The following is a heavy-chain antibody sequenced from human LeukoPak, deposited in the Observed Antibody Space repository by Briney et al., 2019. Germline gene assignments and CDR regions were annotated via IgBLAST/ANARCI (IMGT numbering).Heavy chain of an antibody. J-gene: IGHJ4*02. V-gene: IGHV4-34*01. CDR3: ASRPVEINQQPLGPIFDY. Sequence: PSETLSLTCAVYGGSFSGYYWSWIRQPPGKGLEWIGEINHSGRTNYNPSLKSRVTISVDTSKNQFSLKLSSVTAADTAVYYCASRPVEINQQPLGPIFDYWGQGTLVTVSS. D-gene: IGHD6-13*01. CDR2: INHSGRT. CDR1: GGSFSGYY.